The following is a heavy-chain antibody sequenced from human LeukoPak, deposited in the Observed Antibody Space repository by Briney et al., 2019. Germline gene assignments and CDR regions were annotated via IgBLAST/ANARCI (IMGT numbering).Heavy chain of an antibody. CDR1: GGSISSSSYS. V-gene: IGHV4-39*01. CDR3: ARHPNHYGNYIFGRFDP. Sequence: KPSETLSLTCTVSGGSISSSSYSWGWIRQPPGKGLEWIGSIYYSGSTYYNPSLKSRVTISVDTSKNQFSLKLSSVTAADTAVYYCARHPNHYGNYIFGRFDPWGQGTLVTVSS. CDR2: IYYSGST. J-gene: IGHJ5*02. D-gene: IGHD4-11*01.